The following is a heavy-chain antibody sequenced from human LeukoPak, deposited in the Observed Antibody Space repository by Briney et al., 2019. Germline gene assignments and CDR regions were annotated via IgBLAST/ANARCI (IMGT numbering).Heavy chain of an antibody. V-gene: IGHV1-2*02. CDR2: FNPNSGGT. J-gene: IGHJ5*02. CDR1: GYTFTGYY. D-gene: IGHD6-19*01. CDR3: ARVGKGWAQGWFDP. Sequence: ASVKVSCKASGYTFTGYYMHWVRQAPGQGLEWMGWFNPNSGGTNYAQKFQGRVTMTRDTSISTAYMELSRLRSDDTAVYYCARVGKGWAQGWFDPWGQGTLVTVSS.